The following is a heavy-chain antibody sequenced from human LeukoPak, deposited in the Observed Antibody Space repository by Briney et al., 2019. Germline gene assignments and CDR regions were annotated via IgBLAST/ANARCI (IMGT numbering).Heavy chain of an antibody. J-gene: IGHJ4*02. CDR2: ISSSGSTI. V-gene: IGHV3-11*04. Sequence: GGSLRLSCAASGFTFSDYYMSWIRQAPGKGLEWVSYISSSGSTIYYADSVKGRFTISRDNAKNSLYLQMNSLRAEDTAVYYCARLGSGGNPNYYGSGSYEGPNDYWGQGTLVTVSS. D-gene: IGHD3-10*01. CDR1: GFTFSDYY. CDR3: ARLGSGGNPNYYGSGSYEGPNDY.